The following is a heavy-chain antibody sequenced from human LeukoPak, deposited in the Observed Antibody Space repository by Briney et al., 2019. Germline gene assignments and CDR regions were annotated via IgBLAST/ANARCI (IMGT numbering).Heavy chain of an antibody. CDR3: ARTLIFQVPRAFDF. CDR2: ASHSGST. D-gene: IGHD2-21*02. Sequence: SETLSLTCTVSGGSISSYYWSWIRQPPGKGLEWIGSASHSGSTYYNPSLKSRVTISADTSKNQFSLKLTSLTAADTALYYCARTLIFQVPRAFDFWGQGTLVTASS. J-gene: IGHJ4*02. CDR1: GGSISSYY. V-gene: IGHV4-59*05.